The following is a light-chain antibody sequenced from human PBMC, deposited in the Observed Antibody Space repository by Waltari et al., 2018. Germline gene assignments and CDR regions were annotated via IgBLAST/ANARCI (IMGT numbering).Light chain of an antibody. J-gene: IGKJ1*01. CDR2: DVS. Sequence: EIVMTQSPAALSVSPGQSATLSCRASETVTSHLAWYQQKPGQAPRLLIYDVSTRAAGIPARFSGSGSETEFTLTVTSLQSEDCAVYYCQQYYEWQTFGPGTKVEIK. CDR1: ETVTSH. V-gene: IGKV3D-15*01. CDR3: QQYYEWQT.